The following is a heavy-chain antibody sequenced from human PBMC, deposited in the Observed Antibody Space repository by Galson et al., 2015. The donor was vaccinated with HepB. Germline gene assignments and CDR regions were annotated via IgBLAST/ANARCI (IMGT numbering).Heavy chain of an antibody. CDR1: GDSISSRNYY. Sequence: SETLSLTCSVSGDSISSRNYYWGWIRQSPGKGLEWIGSFYYTGNTYYIPSLKSRVTISADTSKNQFSLKLNSVTAADTAVYYCAKARANWGLDIDYWGQGTLVTVSS. CDR3: AKARANWGLDIDY. D-gene: IGHD7-27*01. J-gene: IGHJ4*02. CDR2: FYYTGNT. V-gene: IGHV4-39*07.